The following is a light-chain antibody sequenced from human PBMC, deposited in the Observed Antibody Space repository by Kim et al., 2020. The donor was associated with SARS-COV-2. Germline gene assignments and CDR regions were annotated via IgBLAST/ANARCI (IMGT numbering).Light chain of an antibody. V-gene: IGLV2-8*01. CDR2: EVS. Sequence: QSALTQPPSASGSRGLSVTISCTGTSSDVGGYNYVSWYQQHPGKAPKLMIYEVSKRPSGVPDRFSGSKSGNTASLTVSGLQAEDEADYYCSSYAGSNNLGVFGGGTQLTVL. CDR1: SSDVGGYNY. J-gene: IGLJ2*01. CDR3: SSYAGSNNLGV.